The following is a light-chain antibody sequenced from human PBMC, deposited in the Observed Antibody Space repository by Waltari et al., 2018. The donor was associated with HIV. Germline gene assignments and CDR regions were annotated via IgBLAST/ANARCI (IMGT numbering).Light chain of an antibody. V-gene: IGLV3-9*01. J-gene: IGLJ3*02. CDR2: RDT. Sequence: SYVLTQPVSVSVALGQTARVSCEGYNIGSKNVHWYQQKPGQAPILVLFRDTDRPSGIPERFSGSNSGNTATLTISRAQAGDEADCFCQVWHTNIAPFGGGTKLTVL. CDR1: NIGSKN. CDR3: QVWHTNIAP.